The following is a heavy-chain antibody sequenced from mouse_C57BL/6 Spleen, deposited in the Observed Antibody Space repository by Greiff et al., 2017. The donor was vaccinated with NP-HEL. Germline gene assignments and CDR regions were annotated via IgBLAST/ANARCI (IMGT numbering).Heavy chain of an antibody. V-gene: IGHV1-63*01. CDR2: IYPGGGYT. D-gene: IGHD1-1*01. J-gene: IGHJ1*03. CDR3: ARDYGSSYRYFDV. Sequence: VQLQQSGAELVRPGTSVKMSCKASGYTFTNYWIGWAKQRPGHGLEWIGDIYPGGGYTNYNEKFKGKATLTADESSSTAYMQFSSLTSEDSAIYYGARDYGSSYRYFDVWGTGTTVTVSS. CDR1: GYTFTNYW.